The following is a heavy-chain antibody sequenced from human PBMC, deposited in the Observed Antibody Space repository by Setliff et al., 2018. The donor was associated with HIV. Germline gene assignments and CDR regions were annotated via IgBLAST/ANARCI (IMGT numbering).Heavy chain of an antibody. D-gene: IGHD7-27*01. J-gene: IGHJ6*02. CDR3: ARLAKLGPSLSYCGMDV. Sequence: PSETLSLTCAVYGQSISGYYWSWIRQTPGKGLEWIGYISYSGSTYYNPSLESQFAISLDTSKNQFSLDLNSVTAADPAVYYCARLAKLGPSLSYCGMDVWGQGTTVTVAS. V-gene: IGHV4-59*08. CDR2: ISYSGST. CDR1: GQSISGYY.